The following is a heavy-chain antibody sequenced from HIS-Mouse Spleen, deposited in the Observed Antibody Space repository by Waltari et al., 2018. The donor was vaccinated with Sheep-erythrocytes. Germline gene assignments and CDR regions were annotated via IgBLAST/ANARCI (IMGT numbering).Heavy chain of an antibody. D-gene: IGHD5-12*01. CDR3: AKDKFVGYSGYYFDY. Sequence: EVQLVESGGVVVQPGGSLRLSCAASGFTFDDYAMHWVRQAPGKGLGWGSLIRWDGGSTYYADSVKGRFTISRDNSKNSLYLQMNSLRAEDTALYYCAKDKFVGYSGYYFDYWGQGTLVTVSS. J-gene: IGHJ4*02. V-gene: IGHV3-43D*03. CDR2: IRWDGGST. CDR1: GFTFDDYA.